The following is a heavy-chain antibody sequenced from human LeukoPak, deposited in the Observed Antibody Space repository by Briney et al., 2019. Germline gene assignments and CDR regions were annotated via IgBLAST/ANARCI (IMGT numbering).Heavy chain of an antibody. Sequence: PGGSLRLSCAASGFTFSSYAMSWVRQAPGKGLEWVSAISSSGGSTYYADSVKGRFTISRDNSKNTLYLQMNSLRAEDTAVYYCAKDASGARYYYYYGMDVWGQGTTVTVSS. CDR2: ISSSGGST. V-gene: IGHV3-23*01. CDR1: GFTFSSYA. J-gene: IGHJ6*02. CDR3: AKDASGARYYYYYGMDV. D-gene: IGHD1-1*01.